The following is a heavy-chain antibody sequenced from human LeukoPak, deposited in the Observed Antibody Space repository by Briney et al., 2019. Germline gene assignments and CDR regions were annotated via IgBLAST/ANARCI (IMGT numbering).Heavy chain of an antibody. CDR2: IRSKAYGATT. J-gene: IGHJ3*02. CDR3: TRILLKWELPGSDAFDI. Sequence: GGSLRLSCITSGFTFGDYGLSWVRLAPGKGLEWVGFIRSKAYGATTEYAASLKDRFTISRDDSKSIAYLQVNSLKTEDTAVYYCTRILLKWELPGSDAFDIWGEGTMVTVSS. CDR1: GFTFGDYG. V-gene: IGHV3-49*04. D-gene: IGHD1-26*01.